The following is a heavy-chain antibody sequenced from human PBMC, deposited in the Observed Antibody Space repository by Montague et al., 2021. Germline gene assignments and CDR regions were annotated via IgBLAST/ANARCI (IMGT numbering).Heavy chain of an antibody. Sequence: SLRLSCAASGFTFRNYWMSWVRQAPGKGLEWVANIKQDGSEKHYVDSVKGRFTISRDNAKNSLYLQMNSLRVEDTAMYFCARDQGQGYCGGDCYVGLDYWGQGTLVTVSS. CDR1: GFTFRNYW. CDR3: ARDQGQGYCGGDCYVGLDY. V-gene: IGHV3-7*01. J-gene: IGHJ4*02. CDR2: IKQDGSEK. D-gene: IGHD2-21*01.